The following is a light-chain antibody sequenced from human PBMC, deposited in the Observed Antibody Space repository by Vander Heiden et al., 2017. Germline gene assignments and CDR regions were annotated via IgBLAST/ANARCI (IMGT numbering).Light chain of an antibody. CDR1: QSSTSY. V-gene: IGKV1-39*01. CDR2: AAS. CDR3: QHSDSAAYT. J-gene: IGKJ2*01. Sequence: DIQMTQSPSSLSASVGDRVTITCRASQSSTSYLNWYQQKPGEAPKLLIYAASTLESGVPSRFTGSGSGTDFTLTISSLQPEDFATYYCQHSDSAAYTFGHGTKMEIK.